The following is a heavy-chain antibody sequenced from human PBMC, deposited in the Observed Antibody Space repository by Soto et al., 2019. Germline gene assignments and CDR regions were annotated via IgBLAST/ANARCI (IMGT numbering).Heavy chain of an antibody. CDR3: ARDSLTGNYFDP. J-gene: IGHJ5*02. CDR1: GGSISSGGYA. V-gene: IGHV4-30-2*01. D-gene: IGHD1-7*01. Sequence: SSETLSLTCAVSGGSISSGGYAWNWIRQPPGKGLEWIGYIYHSGYTSYNPSLKSRVTISVDKSKNQFSLDLSFVTAADTAVYYCARDSLTGNYFDPWGQGTLVTSPQ. CDR2: IYHSGYT.